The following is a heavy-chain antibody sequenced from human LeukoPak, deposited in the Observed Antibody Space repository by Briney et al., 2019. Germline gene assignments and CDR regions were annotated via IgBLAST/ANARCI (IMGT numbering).Heavy chain of an antibody. V-gene: IGHV3-7*01. Sequence: GGSLRLSCAVSGLTFSSSWMDWVRQAPGKGLEWVASINPDGIKRYSADSVKGRFTISRDNARDSLYLQMDSLRVEDTAFYYCARDLAFSRLDYWGQGVLVTVSS. CDR3: ARDLAFSRLDY. J-gene: IGHJ4*02. CDR1: GLTFSSSW. D-gene: IGHD2/OR15-2a*01. CDR2: INPDGIKR.